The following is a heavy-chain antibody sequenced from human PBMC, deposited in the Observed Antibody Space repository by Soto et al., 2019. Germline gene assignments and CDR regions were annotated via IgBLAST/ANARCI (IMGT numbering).Heavy chain of an antibody. J-gene: IGHJ6*02. CDR1: GGSISSGVYY. V-gene: IGHV4-31*03. D-gene: IGHD3-3*01. CDR3: ARDYEDYGMDV. Sequence: SETLSLTCTVSGGSISSGVYYWIWIRQHPGKVLEWIGYIYYSGSTYYNPSLKSRVTISVDTSKNQFSLKLSSVTAADTAVYYCARDYEDYGMDVWGQGTTVTV. CDR2: IYYSGST.